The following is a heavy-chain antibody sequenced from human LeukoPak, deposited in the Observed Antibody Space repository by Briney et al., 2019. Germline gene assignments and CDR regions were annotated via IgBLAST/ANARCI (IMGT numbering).Heavy chain of an antibody. V-gene: IGHV3-33*06. CDR1: GFTFSSYG. CDR3: AKNPQYYYDSSGFFEC. CDR2: IWYDGSNK. D-gene: IGHD3-22*01. Sequence: GGSLRLSCAASGFTFSSYGMHWVRQAPGKGLEWVAVIWYDGSNKYYADSVKGRFTISRDNSKNTLYLQMNSLRVEDTAVYYCAKNPQYYYDSSGFFECWGQGTLVTVSS. J-gene: IGHJ4*02.